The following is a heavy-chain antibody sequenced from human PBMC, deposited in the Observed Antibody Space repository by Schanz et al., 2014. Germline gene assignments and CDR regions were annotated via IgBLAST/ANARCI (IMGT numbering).Heavy chain of an antibody. V-gene: IGHV1-3*01. D-gene: IGHD6-13*01. Sequence: QVQLVQSGAEVKKPGASVKVSCKASGYTFTSYSIHWVRQAPGQGLEWMGWINVGNGNMKYSQKFQGRLTITADKSTFTAYMDVSSLRSEDTAVYYCASSGAGYSSSWDFDYWGQGTLVTVSS. CDR1: GYTFTSYS. J-gene: IGHJ4*02. CDR3: ASSGAGYSSSWDFDY. CDR2: INVGNGNM.